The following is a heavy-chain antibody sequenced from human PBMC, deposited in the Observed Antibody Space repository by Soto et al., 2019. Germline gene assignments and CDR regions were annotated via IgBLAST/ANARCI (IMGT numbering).Heavy chain of an antibody. CDR3: ARFYGSGSFPYDY. J-gene: IGHJ4*02. CDR1: GYTFTTYG. D-gene: IGHD3-10*01. Sequence: QVQVVQSGAEVKEPGASVEVACKASGYTFTTYGISWVRQARGQGLEWIGWINAYTGNTNYAEKVQGRVTMTTDTSTSTAYMELRSLRSDDTAVYYCARFYGSGSFPYDYWGQGTLVTVSS. CDR2: INAYTGNT. V-gene: IGHV1-18*01.